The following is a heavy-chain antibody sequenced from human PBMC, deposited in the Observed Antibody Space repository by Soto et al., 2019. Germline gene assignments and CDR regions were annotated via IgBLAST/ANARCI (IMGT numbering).Heavy chain of an antibody. CDR1: GFTFDTYE. CDR2: ISFAGTND. Sequence: QMQLVQSGGGVVQPGRSLRLSSAASGFTFDTYEMNWVRQAPGKGLEWVAMISFAGTNDYYADSVKGRFTISRDNSNNTLFLHMNSLRVEDPAVYYCARDMNWLDPWGQGTLVTVAS. V-gene: IGHV3-30-3*01. CDR3: ARDMNWLDP. J-gene: IGHJ5*02.